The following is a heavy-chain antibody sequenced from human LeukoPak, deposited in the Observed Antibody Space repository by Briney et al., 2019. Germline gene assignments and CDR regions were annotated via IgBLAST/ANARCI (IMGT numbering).Heavy chain of an antibody. CDR1: GYTFSDYG. Sequence: ASVKVSCKASGYTFSDYGINWVRQAPGQGLEWMGWITVYNDDTNYGQKFQGRVTMTTDTSTSTAYMELRRLRSDDTAVYYCRRDYSGDYWGQGTLVTVSS. D-gene: IGHD3-10*01. V-gene: IGHV1-18*01. J-gene: IGHJ4*02. CDR3: RRDYSGDY. CDR2: ITVYNDDT.